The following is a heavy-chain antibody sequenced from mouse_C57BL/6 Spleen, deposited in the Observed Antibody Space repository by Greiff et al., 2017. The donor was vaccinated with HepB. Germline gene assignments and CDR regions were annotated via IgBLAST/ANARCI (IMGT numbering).Heavy chain of an antibody. Sequence: EVKLMESGGGLVKPGGSLKPSCAASGFTFSSYAMSWVRQTPEKRLEWVATISDGGSYTYYPDNVKGRFTISRDNAKNNLYLQMSHLKSEDTAMYYCASELGYYFDYWGQGTTLTVSS. CDR1: GFTFSSYA. J-gene: IGHJ2*01. V-gene: IGHV5-4*03. CDR3: ASELGYYFDY. CDR2: ISDGGSYT. D-gene: IGHD4-1*01.